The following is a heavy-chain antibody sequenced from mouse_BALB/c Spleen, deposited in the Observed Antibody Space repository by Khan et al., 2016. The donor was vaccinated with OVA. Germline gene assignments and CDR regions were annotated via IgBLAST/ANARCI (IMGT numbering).Heavy chain of an antibody. CDR2: IGPGSSNA. CDR3: ARENYYGRSGYAMDY. Sequence: DLVKPGASVKLSCKASGYTFTSYWINWIKQRPGQGLEWIGRIGPGSSNAYYNDMFKDKATLTVDTSSNPAHIQLSSLSSEDSAVYFCARENYYGRSGYAMDYWGQGTSVTVSA. CDR1: GYTFTSYW. V-gene: IGHV1S41*01. D-gene: IGHD1-1*01. J-gene: IGHJ4*01.